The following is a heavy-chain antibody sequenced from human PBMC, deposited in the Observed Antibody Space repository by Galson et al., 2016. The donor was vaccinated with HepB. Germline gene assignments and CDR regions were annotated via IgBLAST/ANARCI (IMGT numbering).Heavy chain of an antibody. V-gene: IGHV3-74*01. J-gene: IGHJ5*02. CDR1: GLNFGGYW. CDR3: ARTNWLDL. CDR2: IKNDGSTT. Sequence: SLRLSCATSGLNFGGYWMHWVRQAPGKGLVWVSCIKNDGSTTAYADPVKGRFAISRENAKNKLYLQMNSRRAEDTAVYYCARTNWLDLWGQGTLVTVSS.